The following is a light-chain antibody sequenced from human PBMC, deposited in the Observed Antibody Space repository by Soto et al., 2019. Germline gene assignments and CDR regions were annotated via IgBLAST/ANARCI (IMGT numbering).Light chain of an antibody. Sequence: QSALTQPASVSGSPGRSITISCTGTSSDVGGYNYVSWYQHHPGKAPKLMIYDVSNRPSGVSNRFSGSKSGNTASLTISGLQPEDEADYYCCSYTTSNTRQIVFGTGTKLTVL. CDR1: SSDVGGYNY. CDR3: CSYTTSNTRQIV. CDR2: DVS. V-gene: IGLV2-14*03. J-gene: IGLJ1*01.